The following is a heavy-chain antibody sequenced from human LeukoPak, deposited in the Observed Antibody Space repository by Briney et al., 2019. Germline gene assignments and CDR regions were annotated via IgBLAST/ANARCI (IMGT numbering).Heavy chain of an antibody. D-gene: IGHD2-15*01. CDR3: AKDGGWTFDI. V-gene: IGHV3-64*04. Sequence: GGSLRLSCAASGFTFSSYAMHWVRQAPGKGLEYVSAISSNGGSTYYADFVKGRFTISGNNSKNTAYLQMNSLRAEDTAIYSCAKDGGWTFDIWGQGTMVTVSS. CDR1: GFTFSSYA. J-gene: IGHJ3*02. CDR2: ISSNGGST.